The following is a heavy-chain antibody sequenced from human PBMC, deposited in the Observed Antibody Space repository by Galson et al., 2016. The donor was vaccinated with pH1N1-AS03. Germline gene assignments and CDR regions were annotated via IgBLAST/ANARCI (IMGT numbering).Heavy chain of an antibody. Sequence: SVKVSCKASGGTFSNYVISWVRQAPGQGLEWMGGINRAFGTTKYAQKFQGRVTITADESTRTAYMELNSLRSADTAVYYCARGRRVAMTGFYYFASWGQGTPVTVSS. CDR3: ARGRRVAMTGFYYFAS. CDR1: GGTFSNYV. D-gene: IGHD3-9*01. V-gene: IGHV1-69*13. CDR2: INRAFGTT. J-gene: IGHJ4*02.